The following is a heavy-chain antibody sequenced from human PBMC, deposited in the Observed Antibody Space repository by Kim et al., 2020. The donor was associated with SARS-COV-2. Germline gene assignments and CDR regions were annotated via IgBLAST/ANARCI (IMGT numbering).Heavy chain of an antibody. CDR3: ASVPYYYDNSGYYYVTEY. D-gene: IGHD3-22*01. V-gene: IGHV4-4*07. CDR1: GGSINSHY. J-gene: IGHJ4*02. Sequence: SETLSLSCTVSGGSINSHYWSWVRQPAGKGLEWIGRLYSSGSSNYNPSLESRVTMSLDTSKRQFSLELSSVTAADTAVYYCASVPYYYDNSGYYYVTEYWGQGTRVTVSS. CDR2: LYSSGSS.